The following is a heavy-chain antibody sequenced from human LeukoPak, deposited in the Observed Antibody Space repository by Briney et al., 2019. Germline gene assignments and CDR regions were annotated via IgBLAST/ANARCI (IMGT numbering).Heavy chain of an antibody. CDR3: ARGWIAETTVVTPYNY. J-gene: IGHJ4*02. CDR1: GGTFSNYA. Sequence: ASVKVSCKASGGTFSNYAVNWVRQAPGQGLEWMGGIIPIFGTAHYAQKFQGRVTITADESTSTALMQLSSLRSEDTAMYYCARGWIAETTVVTPYNYWGQGTLVTVSS. V-gene: IGHV1-69*13. CDR2: IIPIFGTA. D-gene: IGHD4-23*01.